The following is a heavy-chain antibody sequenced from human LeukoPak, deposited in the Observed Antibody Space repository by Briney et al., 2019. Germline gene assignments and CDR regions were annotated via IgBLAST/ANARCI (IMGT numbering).Heavy chain of an antibody. CDR3: ARAGWIITSGIDY. J-gene: IGHJ4*02. CDR1: GYPISRGYY. D-gene: IGHD3-10*01. V-gene: IGHV4-38-2*01. CDR2: IYHIGST. Sequence: SETLSLTCGVSGYPISRGYYWAWIRQPPGKGLEWIGTIYHIGSTYYSPSLGSRVTMSVDTSKNEFSLNLRSVTAADTAVYYCARAGWIITSGIDYWGQGALVTVSS.